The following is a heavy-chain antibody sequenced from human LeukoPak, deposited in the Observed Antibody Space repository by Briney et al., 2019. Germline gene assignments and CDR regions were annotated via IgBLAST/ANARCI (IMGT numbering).Heavy chain of an antibody. Sequence: GGSLRLSCAASGFTGSNNYVSWVRQAPGMGLEWVSAIHSSGATCYADSVKGRFTISRDTSKNTLYLQISSLRVEDTAVYYCAKGDSGWYSFDYWGQGTLVTVSS. D-gene: IGHD6-19*01. J-gene: IGHJ4*02. CDR1: GFTGSNNY. CDR2: IHSSGAT. V-gene: IGHV3-53*01. CDR3: AKGDSGWYSFDY.